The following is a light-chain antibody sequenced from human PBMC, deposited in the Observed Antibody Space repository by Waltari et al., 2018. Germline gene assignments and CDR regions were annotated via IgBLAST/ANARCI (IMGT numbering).Light chain of an antibody. V-gene: IGKV1-39*01. Sequence: DIQMTQSPSSLSASVGDRVTITCRASQSVRNFVNWYQQEPGKAPKLLIYATSSLQTGVPSRFSGSGSGTDFTLSISSLQPEDFAIYFCQQYEGYSTFGQGTKVEIK. J-gene: IGKJ2*01. CDR2: ATS. CDR1: QSVRNF. CDR3: QQYEGYST.